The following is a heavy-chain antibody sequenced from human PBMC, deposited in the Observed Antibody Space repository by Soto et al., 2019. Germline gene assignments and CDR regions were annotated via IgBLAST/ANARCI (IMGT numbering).Heavy chain of an antibody. J-gene: IGHJ4*02. CDR3: AQSPNLITEDAQVADFDY. Sequence: QITLKESGPTLVKPTQTLTLTCSFSRFSLNTDGVGVGWVRQPPGEALEWLALIYWDDDERYKPSLKTSLTITKDTSKNQMVLTMTNMDPIDTATYYCAQSPNLITEDAQVADFDYWGKGTLVTVSS. CDR2: IYWDDDE. CDR1: RFSLNTDGVG. V-gene: IGHV2-5*02. D-gene: IGHD3-10*01.